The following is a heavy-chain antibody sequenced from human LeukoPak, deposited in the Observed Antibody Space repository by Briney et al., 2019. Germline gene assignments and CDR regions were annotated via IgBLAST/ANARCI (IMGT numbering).Heavy chain of an antibody. CDR1: GGSIGTYY. J-gene: IGHJ6*03. V-gene: IGHV4-59*08. CDR3: ARHIGGGIEDMDV. CDR2: IYVTGT. D-gene: IGHD3-16*02. Sequence: SETLSLTCTVSGGSIGTYYWSWVRQTPGTGLEWIGYIYVTGTRYNPYLQSRVTISVDRSRNQFFLKMTSVTAADTAVYYCARHIGGGIEDMDVWGRGTKVTVSS.